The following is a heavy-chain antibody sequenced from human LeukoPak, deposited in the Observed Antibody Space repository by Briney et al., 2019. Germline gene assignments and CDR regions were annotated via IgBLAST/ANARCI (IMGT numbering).Heavy chain of an antibody. V-gene: IGHV3-48*02. CDR2: ISGGSDTI. J-gene: IGHJ3*02. CDR3: ARDTVFASDI. CDR1: GLTFGDYS. Sequence: PGGSLRLSCAASGLTFGDYSMDWVRQAPGQGLEWISHISGGSDTISYSDSVKGRFTISRDNAKNSLYLQVDSLRDEDTAVYYCARDTVFASDIWGQGTMVTVSS. D-gene: IGHD4-11*01.